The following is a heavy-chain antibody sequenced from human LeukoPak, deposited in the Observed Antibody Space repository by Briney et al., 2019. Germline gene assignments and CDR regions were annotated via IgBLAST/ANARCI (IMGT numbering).Heavy chain of an antibody. CDR3: ARGRGYSYGGGFDP. J-gene: IGHJ5*02. CDR1: GYTXTTYG. Sequence: ASVKVSCKASGYTXTTYGISWVRQAPGQGLEWMGWITAYNGNTNYAQNFQGRVTMTTDTSTSTAYMELRSLRSDDTAVYFCARGRGYSYGGGFDPWGQGTLVTVS. CDR2: ITAYNGNT. D-gene: IGHD5-18*01. V-gene: IGHV1-18*01.